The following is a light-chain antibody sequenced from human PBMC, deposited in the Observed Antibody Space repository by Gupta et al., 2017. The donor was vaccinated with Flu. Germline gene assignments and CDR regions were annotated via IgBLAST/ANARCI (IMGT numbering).Light chain of an antibody. CDR3: MQARQSPIT. V-gene: IGKV2-28*01. J-gene: IGKJ4*01. Sequence: DILMTQSPLSLHVIPGEPASTSCRSSQRLLHSNGYNYLDWYLQKPGQSPQLLIYLGSSRASGVPDRFSGSGSGTDFTLKISRVEADDVGVYYCMQARQSPITFGGGTRVEIK. CDR1: QRLLHSNGYNY. CDR2: LGS.